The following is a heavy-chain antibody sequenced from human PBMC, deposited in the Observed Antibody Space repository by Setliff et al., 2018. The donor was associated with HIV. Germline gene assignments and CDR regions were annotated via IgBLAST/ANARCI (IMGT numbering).Heavy chain of an antibody. J-gene: IGHJ5*02. CDR3: ARDRHSSGLGSYGP. CDR2: IYHSGSA. Sequence: SETLSLTCAVSGGSMNSGGYSWSWIRQPPGKGLEWIGYIYHSGSAIYNPSLNSRVIISVDTSRNQFSLRVTSVTAADTAVYFCARDRHSSGLGSYGPWGPGILVTVSS. CDR1: GGSMNSGGYS. D-gene: IGHD3-10*01. V-gene: IGHV4-30-2*01.